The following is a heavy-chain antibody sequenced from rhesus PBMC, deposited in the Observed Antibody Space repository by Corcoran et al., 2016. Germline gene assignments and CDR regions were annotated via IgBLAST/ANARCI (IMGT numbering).Heavy chain of an antibody. CDR2: IGGSSGST. Sequence: QLQLQESGPGLVKPSETLSLTCAVSGGSISSSYWRGIRQAPGKGLEGIGYIGGSSGSTNYNPSLKRRVTLSVDTSKNQLSLKLSSVTAADTAVYYCARRSGLIIDYWGQGVLVTVSS. V-gene: IGHV4-169*01. D-gene: IGHD6-31*01. CDR1: GGSISSSY. CDR3: ARRSGLIIDY. J-gene: IGHJ4*01.